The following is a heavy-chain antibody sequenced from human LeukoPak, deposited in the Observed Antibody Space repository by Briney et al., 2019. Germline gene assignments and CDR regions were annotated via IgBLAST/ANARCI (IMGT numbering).Heavy chain of an antibody. CDR2: IYTSGST. CDR3: ARSYLWELLGVAFDL. J-gene: IGHJ3*01. D-gene: IGHD1-26*01. CDR1: GGSINSDSYY. V-gene: IGHV4-61*02. Sequence: KTSETLSLTCTVSGGSINSDSYYWSWIRQPAGKGLEWIGRIYTSGSTNYNPSLKSRVTISVDTSKNQFSLKLSSVTAADTAVYYCARSYLWELLGVAFDLWGQGTMVTVSS.